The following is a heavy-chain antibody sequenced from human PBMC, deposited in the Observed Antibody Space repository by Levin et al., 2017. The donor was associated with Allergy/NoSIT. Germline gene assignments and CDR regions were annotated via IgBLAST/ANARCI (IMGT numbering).Heavy chain of an antibody. CDR3: ARVEQLAAIDAFDI. CDR1: GGSISSYY. V-gene: IGHV4-59*01. Sequence: SQTLSLTCTVSGGSISSYYWSWIRQPPGKGLEWIGYIYYSGSTNYNPSLKSRVTISVDTSKNQFSLKLSSVTAADTAVYYCARVEQLAAIDAFDIWGQGTMVTVSS. J-gene: IGHJ3*02. D-gene: IGHD1/OR15-1a*01. CDR2: IYYSGST.